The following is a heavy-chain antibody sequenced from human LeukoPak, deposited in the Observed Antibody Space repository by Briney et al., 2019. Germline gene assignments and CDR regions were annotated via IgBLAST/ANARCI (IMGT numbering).Heavy chain of an antibody. D-gene: IGHD1-26*01. J-gene: IGHJ4*02. CDR3: ARDFKVAVGATHYFDT. CDR2: VYYSGST. V-gene: IGHV4-59*01. Sequence: PSETLSLTCTVSGGSISSYYWSWIRQPPGKRLEWLGYVYYSGSTNYNPSLKSRVTISVDTSKNQFSLKLSSVTAADTAVYYCARDFKVAVGATHYFDTWGQGTLVTVSS. CDR1: GGSISSYY.